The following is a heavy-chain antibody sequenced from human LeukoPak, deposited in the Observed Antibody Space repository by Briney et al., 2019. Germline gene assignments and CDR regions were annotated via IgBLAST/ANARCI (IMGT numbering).Heavy chain of an antibody. Sequence: GGSLRLSCVASGFTFSSYAMNWVRQAPGKGLEWISSITSTTSYIYYADLVKGRFTTSRDNAKNSVYLQMDSLRAEDTAVYFCARSDDYGDYLVDYWGQGTLVTVSS. CDR1: GFTFSSYA. CDR3: ARSDDYGDYLVDY. D-gene: IGHD4-17*01. V-gene: IGHV3-21*01. CDR2: ITSTTSYI. J-gene: IGHJ4*02.